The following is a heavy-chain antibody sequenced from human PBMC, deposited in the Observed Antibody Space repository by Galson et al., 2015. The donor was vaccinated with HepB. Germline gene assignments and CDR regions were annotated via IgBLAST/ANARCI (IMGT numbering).Heavy chain of an antibody. J-gene: IGHJ1*01. CDR2: FDPEDGET. CDR3: AIGGGLRIGFQH. V-gene: IGHV1-24*01. CDR1: GHTLTESS. Sequence: SVKVSCKVSGHTLTESSMYWVRQAPGKGLEWMGGFDPEDGETIYAQKFQDRVTLTEDTSTDTAYMDLSSLRSEDTAVYYCAIGGGLRIGFQHWGQGTLVTVSS. D-gene: IGHD4-17*01.